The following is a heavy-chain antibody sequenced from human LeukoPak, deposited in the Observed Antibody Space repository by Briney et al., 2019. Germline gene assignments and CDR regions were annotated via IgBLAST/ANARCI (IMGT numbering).Heavy chain of an antibody. J-gene: IGHJ4*02. CDR2: SYTGGNT. V-gene: IGHV3-66*01. CDR1: GFTVSSNY. Sequence: PGGSLRLSCAASGFTVSSNYMSWVRQAPGKGLEWVSVSYTGGNTHYADSVKGRFTLSRDNSKNTVYLQMNSLRVEDTAMYYCASISDLLYYFDSWGQGILVTVSS. CDR3: ASISDLLYYFDS.